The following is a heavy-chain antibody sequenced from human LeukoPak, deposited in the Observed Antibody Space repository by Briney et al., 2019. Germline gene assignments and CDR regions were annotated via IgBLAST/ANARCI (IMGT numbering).Heavy chain of an antibody. CDR3: ATDRGWRTSGYYLYYFEY. D-gene: IGHD3-3*01. CDR2: IKNDGSEK. Sequence: GGSLRLSCAASGFVFRNYFMSWVRQAPGKGLEWVASIKNDGSEKYYVDSVRGRYTISRDDTKNSLYLQMSSLRAEDTAVYYCATDRGWRTSGYYLYYFEYWGQGTLVTFSS. J-gene: IGHJ4*02. CDR1: GFVFRNYF. V-gene: IGHV3-7*01.